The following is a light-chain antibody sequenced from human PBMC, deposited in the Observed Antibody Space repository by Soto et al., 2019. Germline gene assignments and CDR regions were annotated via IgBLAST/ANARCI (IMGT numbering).Light chain of an antibody. V-gene: IGKV3-20*01. Sequence: EIVLTHSPGTLSLSPWQRAALSCSASQRLSASDIAWYQQKPGQAPKFLIYGVSSRATGIPDRFSGSGSGTDFTLTISRLEPEDFAVYHCQQYGSSPLITFGQGTRLETK. J-gene: IGKJ5*01. CDR3: QQYGSSPLIT. CDR2: GVS. CDR1: QRLSASD.